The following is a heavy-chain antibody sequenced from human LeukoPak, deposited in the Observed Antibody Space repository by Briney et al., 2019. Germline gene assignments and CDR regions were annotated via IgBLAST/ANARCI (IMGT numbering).Heavy chain of an antibody. CDR1: GGSFGGYY. Sequence: PSETLSLTCAVYGGSFGGYYWSWIRQPPGKGLEWIGYIYYSGSTNYNPSLKSRVTISVDTSKNQFSLKLSSVTAADTAVYYCARVDIDTNWFDPWGQGTLVTVSS. V-gene: IGHV4-59*01. CDR3: ARVDIDTNWFDP. CDR2: IYYSGST. J-gene: IGHJ5*02.